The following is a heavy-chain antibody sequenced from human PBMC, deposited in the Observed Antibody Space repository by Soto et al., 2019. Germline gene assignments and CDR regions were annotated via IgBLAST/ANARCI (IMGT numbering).Heavy chain of an antibody. J-gene: IGHJ4*02. CDR3: ATDWYWHLRSHTGTKPKPFDY. CDR1: GGSISSSSYY. CDR2: IYYSRST. D-gene: IGHD4-4*01. Sequence: SETLSLTCTVSGGSISSSSYYWGWIRQPPGKGLQGIGSIYYSRSTYYNPSPKSRVTISVDTSKNQFSLKLTSVTAADTAVYYCATDWYWHLRSHTGTKPKPFDYWGQGALVNVSS. V-gene: IGHV4-39*02.